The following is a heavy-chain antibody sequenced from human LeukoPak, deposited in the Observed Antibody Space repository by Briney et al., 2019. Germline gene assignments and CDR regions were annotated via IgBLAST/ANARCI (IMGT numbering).Heavy chain of an antibody. J-gene: IGHJ4*02. D-gene: IGHD3-22*01. CDR2: VSGSGGST. CDR1: GFTFSSYA. Sequence: QPGGSLRLSWAASGFTFSSYAMSWVRQAPGKGLEWVSAVSGSGGSTYYADSVKGRFTISRDNSKNTLYLQMNSLRAEDTAVYYCAKDHVTMIVVGPDYWGQGTLVTVSS. V-gene: IGHV3-23*01. CDR3: AKDHVTMIVVGPDY.